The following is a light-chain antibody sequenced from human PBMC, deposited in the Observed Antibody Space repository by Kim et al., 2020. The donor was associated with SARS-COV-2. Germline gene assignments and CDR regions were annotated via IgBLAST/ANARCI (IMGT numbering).Light chain of an antibody. CDR1: QSISSY. V-gene: IGKV1-39*01. CDR2: AAS. Sequence: AAVGDRVTITCRASQSISSYLNWYQQKPGKAPKLLIYAASSLQSGVPSRFSGSGSGTDFTLTISSLQPEDFATYYCQQSYSTPQTFGQGTKVDIK. J-gene: IGKJ1*01. CDR3: QQSYSTPQT.